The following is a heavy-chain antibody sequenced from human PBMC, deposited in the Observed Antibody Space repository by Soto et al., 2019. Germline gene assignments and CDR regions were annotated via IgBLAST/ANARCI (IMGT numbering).Heavy chain of an antibody. Sequence: QAQLVQSGDEVKKPGSSVKVSCKTSGFTFPNYAISWVRQAPGQGLKWMGGSIPSFGTARYAQKFQGRVTITADASTSTAYMELSSLASADTAVYYCAREAMYYFDYWGQGTLVAVSS. CDR3: AREAMYYFDY. CDR1: GFTFPNYA. J-gene: IGHJ4*02. CDR2: SIPSFGTA. V-gene: IGHV1-69*01.